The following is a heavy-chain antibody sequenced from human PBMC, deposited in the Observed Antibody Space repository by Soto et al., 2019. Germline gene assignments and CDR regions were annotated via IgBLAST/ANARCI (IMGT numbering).Heavy chain of an antibody. J-gene: IGHJ4*02. CDR2: VSGSGGST. CDR1: GFTFGSYA. CDR3: AKDPFVIFGVVFDY. Sequence: EVQLLESGGGLVQPGGSLRLSCVASGFTFGSYAMSWVRQAPGKGLEWVSAVSGSGGSTYYADSVKGRFTISRDNSKNTLYLQMNSLRAEDTAVYYCAKDPFVIFGVVFDYWGQGTPVTVSS. V-gene: IGHV3-23*01. D-gene: IGHD3-3*01.